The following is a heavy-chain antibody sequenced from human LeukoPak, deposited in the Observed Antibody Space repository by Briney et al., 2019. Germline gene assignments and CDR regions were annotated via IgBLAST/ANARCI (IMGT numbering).Heavy chain of an antibody. CDR3: ARLNLPASLGAFDI. V-gene: IGHV6-1*01. CDR2: AYYRSKWST. J-gene: IGHJ3*02. D-gene: IGHD2-2*01. CDR1: GDSVSSNSAA. Sequence: SQTLSLTCAISGDSVSSNSAAWSWIRQSPSRGLEWLGRAYYRSKWSTDYAVSVKSRITINPDTSKNQFSLKLNSVAAADTAVYYCARLNLPASLGAFDIWGQGTMITVSS.